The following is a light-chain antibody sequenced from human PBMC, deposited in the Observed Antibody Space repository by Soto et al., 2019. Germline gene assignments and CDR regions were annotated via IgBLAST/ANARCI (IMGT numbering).Light chain of an antibody. J-gene: IGKJ1*01. CDR3: QHYNSYSEA. CDR1: QTISSL. CDR2: KAS. V-gene: IGKV1-5*03. Sequence: DIQITQSPSTLSGSVGDRVTITCRASQTISSLLAWYQQKPGKAPKLLIYKASTLKSGVPSRFSGSGSGTEFTLTISSLQPDDFATYYCQHYNSYSEAFGQGTRVDTK.